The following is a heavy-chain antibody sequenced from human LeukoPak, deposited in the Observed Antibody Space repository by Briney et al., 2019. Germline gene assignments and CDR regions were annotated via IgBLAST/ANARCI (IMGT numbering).Heavy chain of an antibody. CDR2: IYYSGST. J-gene: IGHJ5*02. V-gene: IGHV4-59*08. CDR1: GGSISSYY. Sequence: SETLSLTCTVSGGSISSYYWSWIRQPPGKGLEWIGYIYYSGSTNYNPSLKSRVTISVDTSKNQFSLKLSSVTAADTAVYYCARLSVDRYYDFWSGLKFHWFDPWGQGTLVTVSS. CDR3: ARLSVDRYYDFWSGLKFHWFDP. D-gene: IGHD3-3*01.